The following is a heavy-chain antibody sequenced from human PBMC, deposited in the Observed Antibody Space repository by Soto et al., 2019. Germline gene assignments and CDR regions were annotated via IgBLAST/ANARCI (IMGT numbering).Heavy chain of an antibody. CDR3: AKSTGGTANGMGV. Sequence: EVQVVESGGGLVQPGRSLRLSCAASGFSFDDYAMHWVRQAPGKGLEWVSGISWNSGTIGYADSVKGRITISRDNAKNSLYLQMNSLSAEDTALYYGAKSTGGTANGMGVWGQGTTVTVSS. CDR2: ISWNSGTI. CDR1: GFSFDDYA. V-gene: IGHV3-9*01. D-gene: IGHD2-8*02. J-gene: IGHJ6*02.